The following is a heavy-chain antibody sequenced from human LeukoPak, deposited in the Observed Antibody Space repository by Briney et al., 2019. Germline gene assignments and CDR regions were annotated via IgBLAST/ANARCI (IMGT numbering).Heavy chain of an antibody. J-gene: IGHJ4*02. CDR1: GFAFSKYE. CDR2: ISGSGGTK. D-gene: IGHD2-15*01. Sequence: GGSLRLSCAASGFAFSKYEMNWVRQAPGKGLEWVSYISGSGGTKYYVDSVGGGCTLSRDNAEKSLYLQKNRLRAEETGVYYCARERGGSYSAIGYWGQGTLVTVSS. CDR3: ARERGGSYSAIGY. V-gene: IGHV3-48*03.